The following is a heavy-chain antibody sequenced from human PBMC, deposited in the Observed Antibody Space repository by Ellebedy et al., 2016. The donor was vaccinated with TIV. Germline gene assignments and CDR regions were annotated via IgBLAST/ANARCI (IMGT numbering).Heavy chain of an antibody. Sequence: GESLKISCKGSGYSFTSNWISWVRQMPGKGLEWMGRIDPSDSYTNYSPSFQGHVTISADKSISTAYLQWSSLKASDTAMYYCARVGAWVRGFDVWGQGAMVTVSS. CDR3: ARVGAWVRGFDV. D-gene: IGHD3-10*01. V-gene: IGHV5-10-1*01. J-gene: IGHJ3*01. CDR1: GYSFTSNW. CDR2: IDPSDSYT.